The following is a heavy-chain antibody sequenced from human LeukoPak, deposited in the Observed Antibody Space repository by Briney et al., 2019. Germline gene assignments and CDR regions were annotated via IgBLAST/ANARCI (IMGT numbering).Heavy chain of an antibody. Sequence: PSETLSLTCAVYGGSFSGYYWSWIRQPPGKGLEWIGEINHSGSTNYNPSLKSRVTISVDTSKNQFSLRLSSVTAADTAVYYCARAPRDILTGYYINPFDYWGQGTLVTVSS. V-gene: IGHV4-34*01. D-gene: IGHD3-9*01. CDR3: ARAPRDILTGYYINPFDY. CDR2: INHSGST. J-gene: IGHJ4*02. CDR1: GGSFSGYY.